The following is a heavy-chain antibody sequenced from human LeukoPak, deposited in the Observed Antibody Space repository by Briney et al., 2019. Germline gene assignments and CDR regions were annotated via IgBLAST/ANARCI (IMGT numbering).Heavy chain of an antibody. V-gene: IGHV1-69*13. CDR2: IVPILGTA. J-gene: IGHJ4*02. D-gene: IGHD5-18*01. CDR1: GGSFGRYA. Sequence: SVKVSCKAPGGSFGRYAVSWARQAPGQGLEWMGGIVPILGTANYAQRFQGRVTITADDSTGTAYMELASLRSADTAVYYCARSQGYSYGSSYWGQGTRVTVSS. CDR3: ARSQGYSYGSSY.